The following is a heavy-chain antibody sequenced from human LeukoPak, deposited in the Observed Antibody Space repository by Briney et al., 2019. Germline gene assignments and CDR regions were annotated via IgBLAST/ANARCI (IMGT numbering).Heavy chain of an antibody. V-gene: IGHV3-33*01. CDR1: GFTFSSYG. CDR2: IWYDGSSK. D-gene: IGHD3-16*02. CDR3: ARDFELSH. Sequence: GGSLRLSCAASGFTFSSYGMRWVRQAPGKGLEWVALIWYDGSSKHYADSVRGRFTISRDNSKNTLYLQMNSLRAEDTAAYYCARDFELSHWGQGTLVTVSS. J-gene: IGHJ4*02.